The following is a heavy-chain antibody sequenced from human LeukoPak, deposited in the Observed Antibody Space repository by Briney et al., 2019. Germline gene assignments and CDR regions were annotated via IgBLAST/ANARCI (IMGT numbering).Heavy chain of an antibody. CDR2: IWYDGSNK. CDR3: AKDPRGSYSRDYYYYMDV. V-gene: IGHV3-33*06. J-gene: IGHJ6*03. CDR1: GFTFSSYG. Sequence: GRSLRLSCAASGFTFSSYGMHWVRQAPGKGLEWVAVIWYDGSNKYYADSVKGRFTISRDNSKNTLYLQMNSLRAKDAAVYYCAKDPRGSYSRDYYYYMDVWGKGTTVTVSS. D-gene: IGHD1-26*01.